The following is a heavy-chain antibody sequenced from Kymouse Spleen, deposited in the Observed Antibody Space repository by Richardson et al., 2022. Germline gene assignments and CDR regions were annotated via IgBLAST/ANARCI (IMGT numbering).Heavy chain of an antibody. Sequence: EVQLVESGGGLVQPGGSLRLSCAASGFTFSSYWMSWVRQAPGKGLEWVANIKQDGSEKYYVDSVKGRFTISRDNAKNSLYLQMNSLRAEDTAVYYCATPAQLERGYYYYGMDVWGQGTTVTVSS. J-gene: IGHJ6*02. V-gene: IGHV3-7*01. CDR2: IKQDGSEK. D-gene: IGHD1-1*01. CDR1: GFTFSSYW. CDR3: ATPAQLERGYYYYGMDV.